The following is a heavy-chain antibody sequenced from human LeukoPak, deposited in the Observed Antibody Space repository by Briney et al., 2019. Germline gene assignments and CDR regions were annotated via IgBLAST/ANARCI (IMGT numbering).Heavy chain of an antibody. V-gene: IGHV3-7*01. D-gene: IGHD4-11*01. CDR3: ARDAQRGFDYSNSLQY. Sequence: GGSLRLSCAASGFTFSSYWMSWVRQAPGKGLEWVANIKQDGREKYYVDSVKGRFTISRDNAKNSLYLQMNSLRAEDTAVYYCARDAQRGFDYSNSLQYWGQGTPVTVST. CDR2: IKQDGREK. CDR1: GFTFSSYW. J-gene: IGHJ4*02.